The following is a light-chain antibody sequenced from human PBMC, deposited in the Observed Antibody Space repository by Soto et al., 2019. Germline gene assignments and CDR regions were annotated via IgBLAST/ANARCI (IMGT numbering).Light chain of an antibody. J-gene: IGKJ1*01. CDR3: QQYNSYSPWT. CDR1: QTISSW. CDR2: GAS. Sequence: DIQITQSPSTLSGSVGDRVTITCRASQTISSWLAWYQQKPGEAPKLLIYGASSLESGVPSRFSGSGFGTEFTLTITSLQPDDFATYYCQQYNSYSPWTFGQGTKVDIK. V-gene: IGKV1-5*01.